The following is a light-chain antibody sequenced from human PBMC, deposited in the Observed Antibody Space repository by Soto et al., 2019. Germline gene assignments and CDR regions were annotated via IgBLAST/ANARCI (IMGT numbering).Light chain of an antibody. Sequence: ETVLTQSPGTLSLSPGERVTLSCRASQSVSNNWIAWYQQKPGQAPRFLIYGASTRATGTPDRFSGSGSGTDFTLTISRLEPEDCAVYYCQQYGSSPLTFGGGTKVEIK. CDR2: GAS. CDR3: QQYGSSPLT. CDR1: QSVSNNW. V-gene: IGKV3-20*01. J-gene: IGKJ4*01.